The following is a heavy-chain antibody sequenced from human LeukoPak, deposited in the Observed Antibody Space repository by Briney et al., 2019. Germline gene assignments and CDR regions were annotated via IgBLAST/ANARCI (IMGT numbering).Heavy chain of an antibody. J-gene: IGHJ6*03. CDR1: GYTLTALS. CDR3: ASSLITMVRGVIIGRSGYYMDV. D-gene: IGHD3-10*01. V-gene: IGHV1-24*01. CDR2: FDPEDGET. Sequence: ASVKVSCKVSGYTLTALSMHWVRQAPGKGLEWMGGFDPEDGETIYAQNFQGRVTMTEDTSTDTAYMELSSLRSEDTAVYYCASSLITMVRGVIIGRSGYYMDVWGKGTTVTISS.